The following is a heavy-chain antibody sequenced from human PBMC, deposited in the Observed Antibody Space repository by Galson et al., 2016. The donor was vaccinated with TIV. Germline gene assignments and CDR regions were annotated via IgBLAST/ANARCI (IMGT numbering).Heavy chain of an antibody. J-gene: IGHJ6*02. CDR3: ARALNYGMDV. Sequence: SVKVSCKASGYTFTGYYMHWVRQAPGQGLEWMGWINPDSGDTNSAQEFQGRVTMTRDTSITTAYMDVSSPRPDDTAVYFCARALNYGMDVWGQGTTVTVSS. V-gene: IGHV1-2*02. CDR2: INPDSGDT. D-gene: IGHD3-10*01. CDR1: GYTFTGYY.